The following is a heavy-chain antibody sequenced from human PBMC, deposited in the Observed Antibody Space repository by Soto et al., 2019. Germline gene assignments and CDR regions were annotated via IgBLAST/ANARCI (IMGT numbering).Heavy chain of an antibody. V-gene: IGHV1-69*13. Sequence: GASVKVSCKASGGTFSSYAISWVRQAPGQGLEWMGGIIPIFGTANYAQKFQGRVTITADESTSTAYMELSSLRSEDTAVYYCARDPLGKTSSSSKVYYYYGMDVWGQGTTVTVSS. CDR2: IIPIFGTA. CDR1: GGTFSSYA. CDR3: ARDPLGKTSSSSKVYYYYGMDV. J-gene: IGHJ6*02. D-gene: IGHD6-6*01.